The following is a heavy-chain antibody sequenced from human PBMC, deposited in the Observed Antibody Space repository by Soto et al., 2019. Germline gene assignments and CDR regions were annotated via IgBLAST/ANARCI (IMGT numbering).Heavy chain of an antibody. CDR3: ARGKFYAFDI. CDR1: GGSISNPNW. D-gene: IGHD3-3*01. Sequence: SETLSLTCAVAGGSISNPNWWGWIRQAPGKGLEWIGEIDHSGSTNYNPSLNSRVTISLDRSKNQFSLRLSSVAAADTAVYYCARGKFYAFDIWGQGTMVTVS. CDR2: IDHSGST. V-gene: IGHV4-4*02. J-gene: IGHJ3*02.